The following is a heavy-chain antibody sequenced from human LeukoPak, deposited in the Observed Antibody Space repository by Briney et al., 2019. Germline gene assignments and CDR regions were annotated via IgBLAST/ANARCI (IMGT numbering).Heavy chain of an antibody. V-gene: IGHV5-51*01. D-gene: IGHD1-26*01. CDR1: GYRFTSYW. CDR3: ARCEWELLTMGGDY. CDR2: IYPGDSDT. Sequence: GESLKISCKGSGYRFTSYWIGWVRPIPGKGLEWRGIIYPGDSDTRYSPSSQGQVTSSADKSISTAYLQWSSLKASDTAMYYCARCEWELLTMGGDYWGQGTLVTVSS. J-gene: IGHJ4*02.